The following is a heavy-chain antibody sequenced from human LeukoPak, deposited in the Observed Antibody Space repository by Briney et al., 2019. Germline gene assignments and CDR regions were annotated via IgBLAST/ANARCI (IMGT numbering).Heavy chain of an antibody. CDR3: AKDTSTSCHGELDI. V-gene: IGHV3-23*01. CDR1: GFTFNNYA. J-gene: IGHJ3*02. D-gene: IGHD2-2*01. Sequence: PGGSLRLSCAASGFTFNNYALTWVRQTPGKGLECVSAISGDGVSPYYADSVRGRFTISRDNSKNTLYLQMNSLRVEDTAVYYCAKDTSTSCHGELDIWGQGTMVTVSS. CDR2: ISGDGVSP.